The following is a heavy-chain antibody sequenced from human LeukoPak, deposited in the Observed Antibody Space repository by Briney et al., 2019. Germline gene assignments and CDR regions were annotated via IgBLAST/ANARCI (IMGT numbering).Heavy chain of an antibody. CDR2: INSDGGSA. Sequence: GGSLRLSCAASGFTFSSYWMHWVRQATGKGLVWVSRINSDGGSADYADSVKGRFTISRDNAKNTLYLQMNSLRAEDTAVYYCARTAAASNAFDIWGQGTMVTVSS. V-gene: IGHV3-74*01. CDR1: GFTFSSYW. J-gene: IGHJ3*02. D-gene: IGHD6-13*01. CDR3: ARTAAASNAFDI.